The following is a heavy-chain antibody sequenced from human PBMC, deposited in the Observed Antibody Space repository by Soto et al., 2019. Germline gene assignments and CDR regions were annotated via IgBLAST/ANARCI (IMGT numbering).Heavy chain of an antibody. D-gene: IGHD3-10*01. Sequence: SETLSLTCTVSGGSISSYYWSWIRQPPGKGLEWIGYIYYSGSTNYNPSLKSRVTISVDTSKNQFSLKLSSVTAADTAVYYCAREGYYGSGTFDYWGQGTLVTVSS. CDR1: GGSISSYY. CDR3: AREGYYGSGTFDY. J-gene: IGHJ4*02. CDR2: IYYSGST. V-gene: IGHV4-59*01.